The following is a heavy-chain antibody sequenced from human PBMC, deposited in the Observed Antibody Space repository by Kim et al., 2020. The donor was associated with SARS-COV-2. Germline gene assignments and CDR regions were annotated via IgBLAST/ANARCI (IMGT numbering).Heavy chain of an antibody. CDR1: GYTFTSYY. CDR3: ARADYYYDSSGYLDFDY. Sequence: ASVKVSCKASGYTFTSYYMHWVRQAPGQGLEWMGIINPSGGSTSHAQKFKGRVTMTRDTSTSTVYMELSSLRSEDTAVYYCARADYYYDSSGYLDFDYWGQGTLVTVSS. CDR2: INPSGGST. D-gene: IGHD3-22*01. V-gene: IGHV1-46*01. J-gene: IGHJ4*02.